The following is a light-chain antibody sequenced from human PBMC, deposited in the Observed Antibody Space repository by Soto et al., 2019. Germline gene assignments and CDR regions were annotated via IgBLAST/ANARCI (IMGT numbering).Light chain of an antibody. Sequence: DIQMTQSPSSLSASVGDRVTIACRASEDIRNDLGWFQQKPGKAPERLISAASTLQNGVPSRFSGSRSGTEFTLTINTLQPEDVATYYCLQHHSFPYTFGQGTKLEIK. CDR2: AAS. V-gene: IGKV1-17*01. CDR3: LQHHSFPYT. J-gene: IGKJ2*01. CDR1: EDIRND.